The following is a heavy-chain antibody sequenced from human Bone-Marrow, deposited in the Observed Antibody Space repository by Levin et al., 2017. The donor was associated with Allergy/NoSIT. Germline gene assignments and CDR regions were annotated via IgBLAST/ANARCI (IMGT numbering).Heavy chain of an antibody. CDR3: ARRGVGYCSSTSCYADAFDI. CDR1: GYSFTSYW. D-gene: IGHD2-2*01. Sequence: KVSCKGSGYSFTSYWISWVRQMPGKGLEWMGRIDPSDSYTNYSPSFQGHVTISADKSISTAYLQWSSLKASDTAMYYCARRGVGYCSSTSCYADAFDIWGQGTMVTVSS. J-gene: IGHJ3*02. V-gene: IGHV5-10-1*01. CDR2: IDPSDSYT.